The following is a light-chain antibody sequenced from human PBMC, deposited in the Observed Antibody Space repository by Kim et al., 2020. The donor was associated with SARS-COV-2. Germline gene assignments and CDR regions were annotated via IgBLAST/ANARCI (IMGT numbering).Light chain of an antibody. CDR1: NIGSKS. V-gene: IGLV3-21*04. J-gene: IGLJ3*02. Sequence: SVAPGKPARITCGGNNIGSKSVHWYQQKPGQAPVLVIYYDSDRPSGIPERFSGSNSGNTATLTISRVEAGDEADYYCQVWDSTPRVFGGGTQLTVL. CDR3: QVWDSTPRV. CDR2: YDS.